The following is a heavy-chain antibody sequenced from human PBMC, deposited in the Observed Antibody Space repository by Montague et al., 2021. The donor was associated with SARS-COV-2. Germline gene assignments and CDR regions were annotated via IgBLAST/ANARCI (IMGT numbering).Heavy chain of an antibody. CDR2: ISGSGGST. V-gene: IGHV3-23*01. CDR3: AKLLDSNHVFSGLGGHWFDP. CDR1: GFTFSSYT. J-gene: IGHJ5*02. Sequence: ETLSLTCAVSGFTFSSYTMTWVRQAPGKGLEWVSAISGSGGSTFYADSVKGRFTISGDNSKNTLYLQLNSLRAEDTAVYYCAKLLDSNHVFSGLGGHWFDPWGQGALVSVAS. D-gene: IGHD4-11*01.